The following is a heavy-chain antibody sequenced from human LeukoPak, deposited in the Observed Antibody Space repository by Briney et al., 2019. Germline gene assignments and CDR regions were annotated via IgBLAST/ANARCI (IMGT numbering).Heavy chain of an antibody. J-gene: IGHJ5*02. V-gene: IGHV1-18*01. CDR1: GYTFTSYG. CDR2: ISAYNGNT. Sequence: GASVKVSCKASGYTFTSYGISWVRQAPGQGLEWMGWISAYNGNTNYAQKLQGRVTMTTDTSTSTAYMELRNLKSDDTAVYYCARYYYGSRSYEVSFDPWGQGTLVTVSS. D-gene: IGHD3-10*01. CDR3: ARYYYGSRSYEVSFDP.